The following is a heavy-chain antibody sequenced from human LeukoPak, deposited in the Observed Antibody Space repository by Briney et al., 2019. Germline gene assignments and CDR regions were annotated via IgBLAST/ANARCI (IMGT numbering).Heavy chain of an antibody. Sequence: ASVKVSCKASGYTFTAYYMHWVRQAPGQGLEWMGWINPNSGGTNYAQKFQGRVTMTRDTSISTAYMELSRLRSDDTAVYYCARDYYDSSGFGAFDIWGQGTIATVSS. CDR3: ARDYYDSSGFGAFDI. J-gene: IGHJ3*02. V-gene: IGHV1-2*02. D-gene: IGHD3-22*01. CDR1: GYTFTAYY. CDR2: INPNSGGT.